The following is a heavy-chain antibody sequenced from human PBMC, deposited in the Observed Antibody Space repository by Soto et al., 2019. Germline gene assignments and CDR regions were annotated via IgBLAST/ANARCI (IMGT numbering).Heavy chain of an antibody. CDR1: GGSISSGGYY. D-gene: IGHD3-3*01. CDR2: IYYSGST. CDR3: ASFYSDYDFWSGYSKWFDP. V-gene: IGHV4-31*03. J-gene: IGHJ5*02. Sequence: TSETLSLTCTVSGGSISSGGYYWSWIRQHPGKGLEWIGYIYYSGSTYYNPSLKSRVTISVDTSKNQFSLKLSSVTAADTAVYHCASFYSDYDFWSGYSKWFDPWGQGTLVTVS.